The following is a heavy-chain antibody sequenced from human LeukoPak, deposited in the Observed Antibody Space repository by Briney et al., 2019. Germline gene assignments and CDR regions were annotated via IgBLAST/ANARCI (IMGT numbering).Heavy chain of an antibody. Sequence: PGGSLRLSCAASGFTFSSYAMHWVRQAPGKGLEWVAVISYDGSNKYYADSVKGRFTISGDNSKNTLYLQMNSLRAEDTAVYYCARAEGYDYSNPFVYWGQGTLVTVSS. D-gene: IGHD4-11*01. CDR1: GFTFSSYA. J-gene: IGHJ4*02. V-gene: IGHV3-30*04. CDR2: ISYDGSNK. CDR3: ARAEGYDYSNPFVY.